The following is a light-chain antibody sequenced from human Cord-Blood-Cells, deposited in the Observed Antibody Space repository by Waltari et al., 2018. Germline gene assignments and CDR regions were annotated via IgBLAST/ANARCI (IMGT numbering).Light chain of an antibody. CDR1: SSNIRAGYD. CDR2: GHS. V-gene: IGLV1-40*01. Sequence: QSVLTQPPSVSGAPGQRVTLPCTGSSSNIRAGYDVPWDQQLPGTAPTLPLYGHSNRPPGAPDRCSGSKSGTSASLAITGLQAEDEADYYCQSYDSSLSGVVFGGGTKLTVL. J-gene: IGLJ2*01. CDR3: QSYDSSLSGVV.